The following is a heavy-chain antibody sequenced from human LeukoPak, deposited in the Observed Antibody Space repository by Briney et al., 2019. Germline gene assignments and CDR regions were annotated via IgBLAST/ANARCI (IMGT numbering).Heavy chain of an antibody. V-gene: IGHV4-4*09. J-gene: IGHJ5*02. D-gene: IGHD5-24*01. CDR2: IYTSGST. CDR1: GGSISSHY. Sequence: SETLSLTCTVSGGSISSHYWSWIRQPPGKGLEWIGYIYTSGSTNYNPSLKSRVTISVDTSKNQFSLKLSSVTAADTAVYYCARGIKDGYNRNWFDPWGQGTLVTVSS. CDR3: ARGIKDGYNRNWFDP.